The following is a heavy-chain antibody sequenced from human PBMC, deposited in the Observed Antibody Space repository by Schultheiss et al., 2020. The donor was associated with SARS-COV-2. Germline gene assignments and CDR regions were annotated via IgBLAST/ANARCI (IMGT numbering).Heavy chain of an antibody. CDR1: GYSFTSYW. D-gene: IGHD2-15*01. J-gene: IGHJ5*02. CDR2: IYPGDSDT. Sequence: GGSLRLSCKGSGYSFTSYWIGWVRQMPGKGLEWMGIIYPGDSDTRYSPSFQGQVTISADKSINTAYLQWSSLKTSDTAVYYCAKRLHNVLMPDSWFDPWGQGTLVTVSS. CDR3: AKRLHNVLMPDSWFDP. V-gene: IGHV5-51*01.